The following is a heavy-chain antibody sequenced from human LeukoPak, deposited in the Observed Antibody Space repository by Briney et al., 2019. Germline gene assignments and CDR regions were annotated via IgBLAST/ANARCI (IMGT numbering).Heavy chain of an antibody. Sequence: SETLSLTCTVSGVSISHYYWTWIRQPAGGGLEWIGRIDTNGSTNYNPSLESRVTMSSDTSNNQFSLNLMSLAAADTAVYYCARGQWQIDYRGQGVLVTVSP. CDR2: IDTNGST. D-gene: IGHD6-19*01. J-gene: IGHJ4*02. CDR1: GVSISHYY. V-gene: IGHV4-4*07. CDR3: ARGQWQIDY.